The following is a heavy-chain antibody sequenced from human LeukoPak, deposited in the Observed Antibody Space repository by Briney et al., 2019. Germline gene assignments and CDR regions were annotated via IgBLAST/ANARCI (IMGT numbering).Heavy chain of an antibody. Sequence: SETLSLTCTVSGGSISSSSYYWGWIRQPPGKGLEWIGSIYYSGSTYYNPSLKSRVTISVDTSKNQFSLKLSSVTAVDTAVYYCARHHAPSWFGELLYLTRFDPWGQGTLVTVSS. V-gene: IGHV4-39*01. CDR2: IYYSGST. D-gene: IGHD3-10*01. CDR1: GGSISSSSYY. CDR3: ARHHAPSWFGELLYLTRFDP. J-gene: IGHJ5*02.